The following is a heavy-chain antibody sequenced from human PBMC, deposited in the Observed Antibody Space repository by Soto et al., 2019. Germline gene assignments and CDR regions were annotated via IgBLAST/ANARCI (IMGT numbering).Heavy chain of an antibody. Sequence: QLQLQESGSGLVKPSQTLSLTCAVSGGSISSGGYSWSWIRQPPGKGLEWIGFIYHSGSTYYNPSLKSRVTISVDRSKNQFCLKLSSVTAADTAVYYCARGGVVSNYYYYYGMDVWGQGTTVTVSS. CDR2: IYHSGST. CDR1: GGSISSGGYS. J-gene: IGHJ6*02. V-gene: IGHV4-30-2*01. D-gene: IGHD3-3*01. CDR3: ARGGVVSNYYYYYGMDV.